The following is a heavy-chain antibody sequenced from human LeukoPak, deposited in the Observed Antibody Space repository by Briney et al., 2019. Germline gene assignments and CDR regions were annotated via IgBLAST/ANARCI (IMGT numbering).Heavy chain of an antibody. Sequence: ETLSLTCTVSGGSISSSSYYWGWIRQPPGKGLEWIGSIYYSGSTYYNPSLKSRVTISVDTSKNQFSLKLSSVTAADTAVYYCARQLWGAAKGALYDYWGQGTLITVSS. CDR2: IYYSGST. CDR1: GGSISSSSYY. CDR3: ARQLWGAAKGALYDY. D-gene: IGHD1-26*01. J-gene: IGHJ4*02. V-gene: IGHV4-39*01.